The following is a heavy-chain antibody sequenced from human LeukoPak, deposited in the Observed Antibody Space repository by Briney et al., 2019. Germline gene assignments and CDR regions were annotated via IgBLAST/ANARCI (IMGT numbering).Heavy chain of an antibody. CDR2: ISSGGST. J-gene: IGHJ4*02. CDR1: GGSISSSGYY. CDR3: ARGKAGSGWYYFDY. Sequence: SETLSLTCTVSGGSISSSGYYWGWIRQPPGKGLEWIGSISSGGSTHYIPSPKSRVTISVDTPKNQFSLKLSSVTAADTAVYYCARGKAGSGWYYFDYWGQGTLVTVSS. V-gene: IGHV4-39*01. D-gene: IGHD6-19*01.